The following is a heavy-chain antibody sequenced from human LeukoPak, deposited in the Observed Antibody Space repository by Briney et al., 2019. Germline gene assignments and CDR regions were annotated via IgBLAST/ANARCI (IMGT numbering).Heavy chain of an antibody. J-gene: IGHJ3*02. V-gene: IGHV4-59*01. CDR2: IYYSGST. Sequence: PSETLSLTCTVSGGSISSYYWSWIRQPPGKGLEWIGYIYYSGSTNYNPSLKSRVTISVDTSKNQFSLKLSSVTAADTAVYYCAREGYYYDSSGRAPYGAFDIWGQGTMVTVSS. CDR1: GGSISSYY. CDR3: AREGYYYDSSGRAPYGAFDI. D-gene: IGHD3-22*01.